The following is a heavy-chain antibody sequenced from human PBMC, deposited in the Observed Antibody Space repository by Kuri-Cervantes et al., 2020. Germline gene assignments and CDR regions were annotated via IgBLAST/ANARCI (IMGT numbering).Heavy chain of an antibody. J-gene: IGHJ6*02. V-gene: IGHV3-20*04. CDR3: AKDQVRQQLDSYGMDV. CDR2: INWNGGST. CDR1: GFTFDDYG. Sequence: GGSLRLSCAASGFTFDDYGMSWVRQAPGKGLEWVSGINWNGGSTGYADSVKGRFTISRDNSKNTLYLQMNSLRAEDTAVYYCAKDQVRQQLDSYGMDVWGQGTTVTVSS. D-gene: IGHD6-13*01.